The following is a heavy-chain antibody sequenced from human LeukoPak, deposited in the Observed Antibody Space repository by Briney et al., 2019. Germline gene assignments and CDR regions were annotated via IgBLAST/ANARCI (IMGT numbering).Heavy chain of an antibody. CDR2: TYYRSKWYN. V-gene: IGHV6-1*01. Sequence: SQTLSLTCAISGDSVSSNSAAWNWIRQSPSRGLEWLGRTYYRSKWYNDYAVSVKSRITINPDTSKNQFSLQLNSVTPEDTAVCYCARGWQWLVPSPFDYWGQGTLVTVSS. J-gene: IGHJ4*02. CDR3: ARGWQWLVPSPFDY. D-gene: IGHD6-19*01. CDR1: GDSVSSNSAA.